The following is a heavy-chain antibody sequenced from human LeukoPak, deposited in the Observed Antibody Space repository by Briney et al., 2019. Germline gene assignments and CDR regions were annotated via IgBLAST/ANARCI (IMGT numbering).Heavy chain of an antibody. CDR1: GFTFDDYA. CDR2: ISWNSGSI. D-gene: IGHD1-26*01. V-gene: IGHV3-9*01. CDR3: AKGVEWELLPSSFDY. J-gene: IGHJ4*02. Sequence: GGSLRLSCAASGFTFDDYAMHWVRQAPGKGLEWVSGISWNSGSIGYADSVKGRFTISRDNAKNSLYLQMNSLRAEDTAFYYCAKGVEWELLPSSFDYWGQGTLVTVSS.